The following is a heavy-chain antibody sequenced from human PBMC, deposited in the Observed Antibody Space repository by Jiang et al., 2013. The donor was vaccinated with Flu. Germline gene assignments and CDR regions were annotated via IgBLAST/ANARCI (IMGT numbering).Heavy chain of an antibody. J-gene: IGHJ3*02. CDR2: IYYSGST. CDR1: GGSISSGGYY. CDR3: ARVWAGYTPNQYAFDI. Sequence: GLVKPSQTLSLTCTVSGGSISSGGYYWSWIRQHPGKGLEWIGYIYYSGSTYYNPSLKSLVTISVDTSKNQFSLKLSSVTAADTAVYYCARVWAGYTPNQYAFDIWGQGTMVTVSS. V-gene: IGHV4-31*01. D-gene: IGHD5-24*01.